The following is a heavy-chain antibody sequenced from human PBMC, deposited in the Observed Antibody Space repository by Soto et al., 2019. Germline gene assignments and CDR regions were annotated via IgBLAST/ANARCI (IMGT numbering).Heavy chain of an antibody. CDR1: VFAFSNDN. Sequence: EVQLVESGGGLVKPGGSLTLSCAACVFAFSNDNMNWIRHAPGKGLEWVSCIISSGSYIYYADSVKGRFTISRDNAKNSLYLQMNSLRAEDTALYYCARVADYYDSSGYLPVVDWGQGTLVTVSS. CDR3: ARVADYYDSSGYLPVVD. D-gene: IGHD3-22*01. V-gene: IGHV3-21*01. J-gene: IGHJ4*02. CDR2: IISSGSYI.